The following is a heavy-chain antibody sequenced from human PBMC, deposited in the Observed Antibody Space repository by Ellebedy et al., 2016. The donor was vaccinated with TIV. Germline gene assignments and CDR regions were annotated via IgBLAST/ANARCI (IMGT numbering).Heavy chain of an antibody. Sequence: GSLRLXXTVSGGSISSYYWSWIRQPPGKGLEWIGYIYYSGSTNYNPSLKSRVTISVDTSKNQFSLKLSSVTAADTAVYYCAREGPRTLAAAGFLTEPYGMDVWGQGTTVTVSS. D-gene: IGHD6-13*01. CDR3: AREGPRTLAAAGFLTEPYGMDV. J-gene: IGHJ6*02. V-gene: IGHV4-59*12. CDR2: IYYSGST. CDR1: GGSISSYY.